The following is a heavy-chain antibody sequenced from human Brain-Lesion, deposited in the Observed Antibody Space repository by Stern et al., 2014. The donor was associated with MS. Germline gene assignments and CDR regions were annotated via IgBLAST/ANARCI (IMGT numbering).Heavy chain of an antibody. V-gene: IGHV4-61*02. D-gene: IGHD2-2*01. CDR2: IFNSGRT. CDR3: ARGRVVPGFQYYATDV. J-gene: IGHJ6*02. CDR1: GGSISSGGYY. Sequence: QVQLVQSGPGLVKPSQTLSLSCTVSGGSISSGGYYWSWIRQPAGKGLEWIGRIFNSGRTRYNPSLKSRVTISIDTSKNQFSRRLNSRTAADTAVYYCARGRVVPGFQYYATDVWGQGTTVIVSS.